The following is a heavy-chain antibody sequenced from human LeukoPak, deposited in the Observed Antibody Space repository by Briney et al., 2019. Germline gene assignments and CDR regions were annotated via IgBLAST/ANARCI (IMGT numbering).Heavy chain of an antibody. CDR1: GYSFTSYW. V-gene: IGHV5-51*01. CDR2: IYPGDSDT. CDR3: ARTSGPVVPAAILPNWFDP. J-gene: IGHJ5*02. Sequence: GESLKISCKGSGYSFTSYWIGWVRQMPGKGLEWMGIIYPGDSDTRYSPSFQGQVTISADKSISTAYLQWSSLKASDTAMYYCARTSGPVVPAAILPNWFDPWGQGILVTVSS. D-gene: IGHD2-2*02.